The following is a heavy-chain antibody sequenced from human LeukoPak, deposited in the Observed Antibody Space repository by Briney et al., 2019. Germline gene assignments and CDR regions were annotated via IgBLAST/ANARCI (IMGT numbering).Heavy chain of an antibody. V-gene: IGHV3-11*04. Sequence: GGSLRLSCAASGFTFSDSYMTWIRQAPGKGLEWVSFISNSGDSIYYADSVKGRFTTSRDNAKNSLYLQMNSLRVEDTAVYYCAREVMVVAATTFWFFDLWGRGTLVTVSS. D-gene: IGHD2-15*01. CDR3: AREVMVVAATTFWFFDL. CDR1: GFTFSDSY. J-gene: IGHJ2*01. CDR2: ISNSGDSI.